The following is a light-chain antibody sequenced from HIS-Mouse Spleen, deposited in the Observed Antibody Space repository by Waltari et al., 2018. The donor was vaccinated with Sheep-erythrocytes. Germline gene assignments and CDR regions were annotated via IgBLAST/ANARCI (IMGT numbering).Light chain of an antibody. Sequence: QSALTQPPSASGSPGPSVTPPCTGTSSASGAYNYVSWYQQHPGKAPNLMIYEVSKRPSGVPDRFSGSKSGNTASLTVSGLQAEDEADYYCSSYAGSNNWVFGGGTKLTVL. CDR3: SSYAGSNNWV. J-gene: IGLJ3*02. CDR2: EVS. CDR1: SSASGAYNY. V-gene: IGLV2-8*01.